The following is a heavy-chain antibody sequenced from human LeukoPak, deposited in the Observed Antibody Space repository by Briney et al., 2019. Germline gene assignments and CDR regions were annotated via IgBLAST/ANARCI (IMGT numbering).Heavy chain of an antibody. V-gene: IGHV4-4*02. CDR1: GGSISSSNW. CDR3: ERRGLGAARNWFDP. J-gene: IGHJ5*02. Sequence: SETLSLTCAVSGGSISSSNWWSWVRQPPGKGLEWIGEIYHSGSTNYNPSLKSRVTISVDKSKNQFSLKLSSVTAADTAVYYCERRGLGAARNWFDPWGQGTLVTVSS. CDR2: IYHSGST. D-gene: IGHD3-3*01.